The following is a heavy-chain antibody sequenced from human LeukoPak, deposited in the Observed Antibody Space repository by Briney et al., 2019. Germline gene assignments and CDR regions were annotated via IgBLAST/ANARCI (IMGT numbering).Heavy chain of an antibody. CDR1: GFTFSSYS. CDR3: AKDQYYDFWSVFDY. D-gene: IGHD3-3*01. V-gene: IGHV3-21*04. CDR2: ISSSSSYI. J-gene: IGHJ4*02. Sequence: RPGGSLRLSCAASGFTFSSYSMNWVRQAPGKGLEWVSSISSSSSYIYYADSVKGRFTISRDNAKNSLYLQMNSLRAEDTALYYCAKDQYYDFWSVFDYWGQGTLVTVSS.